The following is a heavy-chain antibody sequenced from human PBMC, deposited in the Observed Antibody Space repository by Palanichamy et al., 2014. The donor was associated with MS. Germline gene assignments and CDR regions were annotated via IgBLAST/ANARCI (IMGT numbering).Heavy chain of an antibody. J-gene: IGHJ4*02. CDR3: ARRVATKPQYCFDY. CDR2: IYYSGST. D-gene: IGHD5-12*01. Sequence: QVQLQESGPGLVKPSETLSLTCTVSGGSISNYYWTWIRQPPGKGLEWIGYIYYSGSTKYNPSLKSRVTISLDTAKNQFSLKLTSVTAADTAVYYCARRVATKPQYCFDYWGQGALVTVSS. V-gene: IGHV4-59*08. CDR1: GGSISNYY.